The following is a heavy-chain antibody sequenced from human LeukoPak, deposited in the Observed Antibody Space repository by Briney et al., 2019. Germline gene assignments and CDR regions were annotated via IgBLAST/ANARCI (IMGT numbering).Heavy chain of an antibody. CDR3: ARDLFYGSGSYYPNFYYYYYMDV. Sequence: PGGSLRLSCAASGFTFSSYSMNWVRQAPGKGLEWVSSISSSSSYIYYADSVKGRFTISRDNAKNSLYLQMNSLRAEDTAVYYCARDLFYGSGSYYPNFYYYYYMDVWGKGTTVTIPS. D-gene: IGHD3-10*01. CDR2: ISSSSSYI. CDR1: GFTFSSYS. J-gene: IGHJ6*03. V-gene: IGHV3-21*01.